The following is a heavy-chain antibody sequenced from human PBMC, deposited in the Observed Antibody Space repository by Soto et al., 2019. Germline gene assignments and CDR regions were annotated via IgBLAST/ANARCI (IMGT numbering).Heavy chain of an antibody. D-gene: IGHD3-10*01. CDR3: GRDFSGKNAAFDI. CDR2: VYSGGST. CDR1: GFTVTTNY. J-gene: IGHJ3*02. V-gene: IGHV3-66*01. Sequence: GGSLRLSCAASGFTVTTNYMSWIRQPPGKGLEWVSVVYSGGSTYYADSVKGRFTVSRDNSKNTLYLQMNSLRAEDTAVYYCGRDFSGKNAAFDIWGQGTVVTVSS.